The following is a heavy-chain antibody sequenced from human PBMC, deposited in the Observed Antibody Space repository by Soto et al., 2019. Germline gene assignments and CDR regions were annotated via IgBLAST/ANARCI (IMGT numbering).Heavy chain of an antibody. V-gene: IGHV1-69*01. CDR1: GDNFSKYS. D-gene: IGHD3-22*01. CDR2: IIPLFGTP. J-gene: IGHJ6*02. CDR3: ARAWPRVTFIVVRSENSGIDV. Sequence: QVQLVQSGAEVKKPGSSVTVSCKASGDNFSKYSFSWVRQAPGQGLEWMGGIIPLFGTPDYAKKFQDRVTINADESTTTVSMALSSGRDEDTVVQYCARAWPRVTFIVVRSENSGIDVLSQG.